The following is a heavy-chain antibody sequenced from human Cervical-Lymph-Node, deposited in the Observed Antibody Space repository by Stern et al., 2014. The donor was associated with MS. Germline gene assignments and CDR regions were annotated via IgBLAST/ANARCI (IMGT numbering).Heavy chain of an antibody. Sequence: QVQLVQSGADVKKPGASVKVSCKAFGYTFSNYGISWVRQDPGKGLEWMGWINDQTGTTNYAQNLQGRHNMNTDTSTGTAYMEMLSLRSYDTAVYYCAKLTVSLVGAAATINWFDPWGQGTLVTVSS. D-gene: IGHD2-2*01. CDR2: INDQTGTT. CDR1: GYTFSNYG. CDR3: AKLTVSLVGAAATINWFDP. J-gene: IGHJ5*02. V-gene: IGHV1-18*01.